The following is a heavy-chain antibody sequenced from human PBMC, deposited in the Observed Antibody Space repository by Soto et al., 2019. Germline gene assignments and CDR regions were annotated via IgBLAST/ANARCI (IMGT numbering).Heavy chain of an antibody. D-gene: IGHD1-26*01. CDR3: ATASYTYYYYGMDV. CDR1: GFTFSSYS. V-gene: IGHV3-21*01. CDR2: ISSSSSYI. Sequence: PXGSLRLSFAASGFTFSSYSMNWVRQAPGKGLEWVSSISSSSSYIYYADSVKGRFTISRDNAKNSLYLQMNSLRAEDTAVYYCATASYTYYYYGMDVWGQGTTVTVSS. J-gene: IGHJ6*02.